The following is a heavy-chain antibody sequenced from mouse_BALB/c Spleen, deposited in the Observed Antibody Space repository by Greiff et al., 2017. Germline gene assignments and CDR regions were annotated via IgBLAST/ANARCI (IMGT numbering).Heavy chain of an antibody. D-gene: IGHD2-4*01. CDR3: ANYDPYYYAMDY. CDR2: ISYDGSN. CDR1: GYSITSGYY. J-gene: IGHJ4*01. Sequence: DVKLQESGPGLVKPSQSLSLTCSVTGYSITSGYYWNWIRQFPGNKLEWMGYISYDGSNNYNPSLKNRISITRDTSKNQFFLKLNSVTTEDTATYYCANYDPYYYAMDYWGQGTSVTVSS. V-gene: IGHV3-6*02.